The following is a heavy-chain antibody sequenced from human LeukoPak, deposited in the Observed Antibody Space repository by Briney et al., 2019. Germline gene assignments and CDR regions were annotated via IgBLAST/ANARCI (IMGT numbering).Heavy chain of an antibody. V-gene: IGHV4-39*07. CDR3: ARSNRENNWNWSYYYYYMDV. CDR2: IYYSGST. J-gene: IGHJ6*03. D-gene: IGHD1-7*01. CDR1: GGSISSSSYY. Sequence: SETLSLTCTVSGGSISSSSYYWGWIRQPPGKGLEWIGSIYYSGSTYYNPSLKSRVTISVDTSKYQFSLKLSSVTVADTAVYYCARSNRENNWNWSYYYYYMDVWGKGTTVTVSS.